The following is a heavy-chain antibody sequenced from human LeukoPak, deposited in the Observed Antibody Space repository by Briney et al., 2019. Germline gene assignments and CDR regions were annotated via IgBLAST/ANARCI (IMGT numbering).Heavy chain of an antibody. CDR3: ARRGIAAAGTNDY. V-gene: IGHV4-39*01. CDR2: IYYSGST. CDR1: GGSISSSSYY. D-gene: IGHD6-13*01. J-gene: IGHJ4*02. Sequence: PSETLSLTCTVSGGSISSSSYYWGWIRQPPGKGLEWIGSIYYSGSTYYNPSLKSRVTISVDTSKNQFSLKLSSVTAADTAVYYCARRGIAAAGTNDYWGQGTLVTVSS.